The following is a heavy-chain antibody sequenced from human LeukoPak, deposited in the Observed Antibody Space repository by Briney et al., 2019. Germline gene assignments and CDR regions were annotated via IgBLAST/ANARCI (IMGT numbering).Heavy chain of an antibody. Sequence: PSETLSLTCTASGDSISSGDYYWSWIRQPPGKGLEWIGYIYYSGSTYYNPSLKSRVTISVDTSKNQFSLKLSSVTAADTAVYYCARDDVYSPIDYWGQGTLVTVSS. CDR3: ARDDVYSPIDY. J-gene: IGHJ4*02. D-gene: IGHD5-18*01. V-gene: IGHV4-30-4*01. CDR2: IYYSGST. CDR1: GDSISSGDYY.